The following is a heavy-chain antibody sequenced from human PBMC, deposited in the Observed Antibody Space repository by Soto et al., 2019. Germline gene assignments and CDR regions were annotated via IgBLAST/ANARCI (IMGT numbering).Heavy chain of an antibody. V-gene: IGHV3-9*01. CDR3: AKGFMPIECPLDC. J-gene: IGHJ4*02. D-gene: IGHD1-26*01. Sequence: EVQLVESGGGLVQPGRSLRLSCAASGFTFDDYAMHWVRQTPGKGLEWVSGISWNSAIIGYADSVKGRFTISRDNAKHSLYLQMNSLRSEDTALYYCAKGFMPIECPLDCWGQVTLVTVSS. CDR1: GFTFDDYA. CDR2: ISWNSAII.